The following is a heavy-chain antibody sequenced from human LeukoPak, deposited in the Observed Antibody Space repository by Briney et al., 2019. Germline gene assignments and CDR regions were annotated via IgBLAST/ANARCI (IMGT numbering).Heavy chain of an antibody. Sequence: TGGSLRLSCAASGFTFSSYEMNWVRQAPGKGLEWVSYISSSGSTIYYADSVKGRFTISRDNAKNSLYLQMNSLRTEDTAVYYCARGQRAHVEWSNYMDVWGKGTTVTISS. CDR2: ISSSGSTI. CDR1: GFTFSSYE. D-gene: IGHD3-3*01. V-gene: IGHV3-48*03. CDR3: ARGQRAHVEWSNYMDV. J-gene: IGHJ6*03.